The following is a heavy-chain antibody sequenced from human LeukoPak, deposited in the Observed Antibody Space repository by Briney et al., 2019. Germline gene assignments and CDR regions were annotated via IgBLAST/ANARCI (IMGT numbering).Heavy chain of an antibody. V-gene: IGHV3-30*02. CDR2: IRYDGSNK. J-gene: IGHJ4*02. D-gene: IGHD3-9*01. CDR3: ARDRTYDILTGYYGVQSDMYYFDY. CDR1: GFTFSSYG. Sequence: GGSLRLSCAASGFTFSSYGMHWVRQAPGKGLEWVAFIRYDGSNKYYADSVKGRFTISRDNSKNTLYLQMNSLRAEDTAVYYCARDRTYDILTGYYGVQSDMYYFDYWGQGTLVTVSS.